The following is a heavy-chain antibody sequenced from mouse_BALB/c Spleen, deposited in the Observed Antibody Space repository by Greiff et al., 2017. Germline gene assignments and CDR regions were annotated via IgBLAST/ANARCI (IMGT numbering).Heavy chain of an antibody. CDR2: ISSGGSYT. J-gene: IGHJ3*01. CDR3: ARDRRFAY. V-gene: IGHV5-9-4*01. Sequence: EVQGVESGGGLVKPGGSLKLSCAASGFTFSSYALSWVRQSPEKRLEWVAEISSGGSYTYYPDTVTGRFTISRDNDKNTLYLEMSSLRSEDTAMYYCARDRRFAYWGQGTLVTVSA. CDR1: GFTFSSYA.